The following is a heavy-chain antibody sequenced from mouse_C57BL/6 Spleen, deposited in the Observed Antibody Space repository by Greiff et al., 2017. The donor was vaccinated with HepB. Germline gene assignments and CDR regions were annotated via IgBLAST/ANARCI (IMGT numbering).Heavy chain of an antibody. CDR2: IYPRDGST. V-gene: IGHV1-85*01. CDR3: ARGTTVVATKYYFDY. CDR1: GYTFTSYD. Sequence: QVQLQQSGPELVKPGASVKLSCKASGYTFTSYDINWVKQRPGQGLEWIGWIYPRDGSTKYNEKFKGKATLTVDTSSSTAYMELHSLTSEDSAVYFCARGTTVVATKYYFDYWGQGTTLTVSS. D-gene: IGHD1-1*01. J-gene: IGHJ2*01.